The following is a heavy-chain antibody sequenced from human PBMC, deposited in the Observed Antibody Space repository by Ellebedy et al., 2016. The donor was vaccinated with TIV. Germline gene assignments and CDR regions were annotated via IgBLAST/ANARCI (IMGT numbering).Heavy chain of an antibody. CDR2: INAGNGNT. D-gene: IGHD3-16*02. V-gene: IGHV1-3*01. Sequence: ASVKVSXXASGYTFTSYAMHWVRQAPGQRLEWMGWINAGNGNTKYSQKFQGRVTITRDTSASTAYMELSSLRSEDTAVYYCARDQGDITFDYWGQGTLVTVSS. CDR1: GYTFTSYA. CDR3: ARDQGDITFDY. J-gene: IGHJ4*02.